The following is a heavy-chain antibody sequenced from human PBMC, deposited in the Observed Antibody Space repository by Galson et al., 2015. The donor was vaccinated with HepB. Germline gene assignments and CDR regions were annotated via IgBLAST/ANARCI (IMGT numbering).Heavy chain of an antibody. D-gene: IGHD6-13*01. CDR2: ISSSSSYT. CDR1: GFTFSDYY. V-gene: IGHV3-11*05. CDR3: ARGGRSIAAAVHDY. Sequence: SLRLSCAASGFTFSDYYMSWIRQAPGKGLEWVSYISSSSSYTNYADSVKGRFTISRDNAKNSLYLQMNSLRAEDTAVYYCARGGRSIAAAVHDYWGQGTLVTVSS. J-gene: IGHJ4*02.